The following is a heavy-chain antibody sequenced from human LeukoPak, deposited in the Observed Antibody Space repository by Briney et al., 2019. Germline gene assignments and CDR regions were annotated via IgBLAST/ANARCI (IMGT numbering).Heavy chain of an antibody. CDR1: GYTFTSYG. Sequence: ASVKVSCKASGYTFTSYGISWVRQAPGQGLEWMGWISAYNVNTNYAQKLQGRVTMTTDTSASTAYMELRSLRSDDTAVYYCARDYLYCSSTSCYAYYYYGMDVWGQGTTVTVSS. D-gene: IGHD2-2*01. J-gene: IGHJ6*02. V-gene: IGHV1-18*01. CDR3: ARDYLYCSSTSCYAYYYYGMDV. CDR2: ISAYNVNT.